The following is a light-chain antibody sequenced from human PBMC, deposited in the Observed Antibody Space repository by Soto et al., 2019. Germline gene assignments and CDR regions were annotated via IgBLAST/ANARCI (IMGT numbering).Light chain of an antibody. CDR3: QQYGSSSPIT. J-gene: IGKJ5*01. Sequence: EIVLTQSPGTLSLSPGERATLSCRASQSVSSSYLAWYQQKPGQAPRLLIYVASSRATGILDRFSGSGSGSDFNLTISRLVPEDFAVYYCQQYGSSSPITFGQGTRLEIK. V-gene: IGKV3-20*01. CDR1: QSVSSSY. CDR2: VAS.